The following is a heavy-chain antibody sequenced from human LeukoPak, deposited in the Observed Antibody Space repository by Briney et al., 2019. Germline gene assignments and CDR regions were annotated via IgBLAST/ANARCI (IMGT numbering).Heavy chain of an antibody. J-gene: IGHJ4*02. CDR1: GFSVSSNY. CDR2: IYSSGST. D-gene: IGHD2-2*01. V-gene: IGHV3-53*01. Sequence: GGSLRLSCAASGFSVSSNYMSWVRQAPGKGLTWVSVIYSSGSTYYADSVKGRFAISRDDSKNTLHLQMNSLRAEDTAVYYCAKVGLLGVVPAAMLIDYWGQGTLVTVSS. CDR3: AKVGLLGVVPAAMLIDY.